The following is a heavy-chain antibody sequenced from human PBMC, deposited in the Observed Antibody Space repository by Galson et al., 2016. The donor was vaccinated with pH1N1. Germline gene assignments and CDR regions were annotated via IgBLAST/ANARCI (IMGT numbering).Heavy chain of an antibody. Sequence: QSGAEVKKPGESLKISCKGSGYGFPTSWIGWVRQMPGKGLEWMGSIYLDDSDTRYRPSFQGQVTISADNSLRTTALQWSSLKSSDTAIYYCARHVALDPPVEYYYIDVWGKGTTVIVSS. CDR2: IYLDDSDT. D-gene: IGHD1-1*01. CDR3: ARHVALDPPVEYYYIDV. CDR1: GYGFPTSW. J-gene: IGHJ6*03. V-gene: IGHV5-51*01.